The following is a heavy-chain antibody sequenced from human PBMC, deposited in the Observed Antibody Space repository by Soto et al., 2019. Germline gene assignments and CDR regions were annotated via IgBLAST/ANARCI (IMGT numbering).Heavy chain of an antibody. CDR2: ISSSGSTK. CDR3: ASSVFYSGLLDP. CDR1: GFTFSRYE. D-gene: IGHD3-10*01. Sequence: PGGSLRLSCAASGFTFSRYEMNWVRQAPGKGLEWVSYISSSGSTKYYADSVKGRFTISRDSSKNTLYLQMNSLRVDDTAVYYCASSVFYSGLLDPWGQGTLVTVS. J-gene: IGHJ5*02. V-gene: IGHV3-48*03.